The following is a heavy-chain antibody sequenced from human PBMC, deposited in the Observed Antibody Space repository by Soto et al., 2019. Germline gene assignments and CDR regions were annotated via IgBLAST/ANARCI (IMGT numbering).Heavy chain of an antibody. D-gene: IGHD3-10*01. Sequence: QVQLQQWGAGLLKPSETLSLTCAVYGGSFSDDYWSWIRQPPGKGLEWIGEINHSGSTIYNPSLKSRVTISVDTSKNQFSQKLSSVTAADTAVYYCARRAPMVRGLLAYWGQGTLVTVSS. V-gene: IGHV4-34*01. CDR1: GGSFSDDY. J-gene: IGHJ1*01. CDR3: ARRAPMVRGLLAY. CDR2: INHSGST.